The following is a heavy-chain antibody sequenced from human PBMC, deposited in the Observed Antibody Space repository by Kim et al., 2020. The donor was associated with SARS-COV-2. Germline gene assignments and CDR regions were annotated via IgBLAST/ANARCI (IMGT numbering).Heavy chain of an antibody. V-gene: IGHV4-4*09. Sequence: NDHPPRRSRVTISVDTSKNQFSLKLSSVTAADTAVYYCAGTVRGANFDYWGRGALVTVSS. CDR3: AGTVRGANFDY. J-gene: IGHJ4*02. D-gene: IGHD3-10*01.